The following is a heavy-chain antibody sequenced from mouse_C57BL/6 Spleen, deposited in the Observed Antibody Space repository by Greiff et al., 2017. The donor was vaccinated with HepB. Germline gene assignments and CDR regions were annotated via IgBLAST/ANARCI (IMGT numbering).Heavy chain of an antibody. Sequence: EAMLVESEGGLVQPGSSMKLSCTASGFTFSDYYMAWVRQVPEKGLEWVANINYDGSSTYYLDSLKSRFIISRDNAKNILYLQMSSLKSEDTATYYCARYNWDWYFDVWGTGTTVTVSS. CDR3: ARYNWDWYFDV. CDR1: GFTFSDYY. CDR2: INYDGSST. J-gene: IGHJ1*03. D-gene: IGHD4-1*01. V-gene: IGHV5-16*01.